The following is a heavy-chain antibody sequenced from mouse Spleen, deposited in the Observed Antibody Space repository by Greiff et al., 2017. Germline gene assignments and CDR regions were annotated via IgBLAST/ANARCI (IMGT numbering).Heavy chain of an antibody. D-gene: IGHD3-1*01. CDR2: ISSGGSYT. J-gene: IGHJ2*01. Sequence: EVQRVESGGGLVKPGGSLKLSCAASGFTFSSYAMSWVRQTPEKRLEWVATISSGGSYTYYPDSVKGRFTISRDNAKNTLYLQMSSLRSEDTAMYYCARHGEGSSVDYWGQGTTLTVSS. CDR3: ARHGEGSSVDY. CDR1: GFTFSSYA. V-gene: IGHV5-9-3*01.